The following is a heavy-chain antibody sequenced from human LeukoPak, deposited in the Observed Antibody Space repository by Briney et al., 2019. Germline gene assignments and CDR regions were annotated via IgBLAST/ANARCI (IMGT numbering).Heavy chain of an antibody. D-gene: IGHD3-3*01. Sequence: GGSLRLSCAASGFTFSSYSMTWVRQAPGKGLEWVSSISSSSSYIYYADSVKGRFTISRDNAKNSLYLQMNSLRAEDTAVYYCAGDFNDFWSGYRESGAFDIWGQGTMVTVSS. V-gene: IGHV3-21*01. CDR3: AGDFNDFWSGYRESGAFDI. J-gene: IGHJ3*02. CDR2: ISSSSSYI. CDR1: GFTFSSYS.